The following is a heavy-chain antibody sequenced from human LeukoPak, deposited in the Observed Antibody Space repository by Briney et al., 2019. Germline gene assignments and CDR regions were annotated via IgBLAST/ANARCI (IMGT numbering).Heavy chain of an antibody. D-gene: IGHD4-17*01. CDR2: FYYTTNP. J-gene: IGHJ5*02. CDR1: GGSIRDHF. Sequence: SETLSLTCSVSGGSIRDHFWSWIRLAPGKGLEWIGNFYYTTNPNYNPSLARRVTISVDTSKDQLSLKLKSATAADTAVYYCARDRDYFAAWGQGTRVTVSS. CDR3: ARDRDYFAA. V-gene: IGHV4-59*11.